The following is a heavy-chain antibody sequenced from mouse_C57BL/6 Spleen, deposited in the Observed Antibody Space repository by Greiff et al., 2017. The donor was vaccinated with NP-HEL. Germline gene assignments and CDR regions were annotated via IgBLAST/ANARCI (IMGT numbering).Heavy chain of an antibody. CDR2: IYPGDGDT. J-gene: IGHJ2*01. D-gene: IGHD2-3*01. Sequence: QVQLKESGPELVKPGASVKISCKASGYAFSSSWMNWVKQRPGKGLEWIGRIYPGDGDTNYNGKLKGKATLTADKSSSTAYMQLSSLTSEDSAVYFCARYYDGYYVSYYFDYWGHGPTLTVSS. CDR1: GYAFSSSW. V-gene: IGHV1-82*01. CDR3: ARYYDGYYVSYYFDY.